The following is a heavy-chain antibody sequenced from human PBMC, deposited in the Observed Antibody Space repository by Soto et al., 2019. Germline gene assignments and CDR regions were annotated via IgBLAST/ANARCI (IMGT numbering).Heavy chain of an antibody. CDR2: INPSGGST. D-gene: IGHD2-8*01. CDR1: GYTFTSYY. V-gene: IGHV1-46*01. CDR3: ARYFSDGYCTNGVCKPYNWFDP. Sequence: GASVKVSCKASGYTFTSYYMHWVRQAPGQGLEWMGIINPSGGSTSYAQKFQGRVTMTRDTSTSTVYMELSSLRSEDTAVYYCARYFSDGYCTNGVCKPYNWFDPWGQGTVVTVSS. J-gene: IGHJ5*02.